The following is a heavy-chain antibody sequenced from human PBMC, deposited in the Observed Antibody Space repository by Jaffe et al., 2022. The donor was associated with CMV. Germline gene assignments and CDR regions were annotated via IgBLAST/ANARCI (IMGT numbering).Heavy chain of an antibody. V-gene: IGHV1-2*02. D-gene: IGHD3-10*01. Sequence: QVQMVQSGTEVQKPGASVKVSCKASGYNFISYYVHWVRQAPGQGLEWMGWINPNTGDINYGQKFQGRVTMTRATSINTAYMELSSLTSTDTAVYYCARSRGLGFLDFWGQGTLVIVSS. CDR3: ARSRGLGFLDF. CDR1: GYNFISYY. J-gene: IGHJ4*02. CDR2: INPNTGDI.